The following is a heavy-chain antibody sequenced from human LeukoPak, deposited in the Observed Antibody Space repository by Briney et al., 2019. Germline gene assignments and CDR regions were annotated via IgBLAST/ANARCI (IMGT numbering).Heavy chain of an antibody. J-gene: IGHJ4*02. CDR1: GRSISSYY. V-gene: IGHV4-59*12. CDR3: ARENSGWLYFDC. D-gene: IGHD6-19*01. Sequence: TSETLSLTCTVSGRSISSYYWNWIRQPPGKGLEWIGFIYYNGSTNYNPSLKSRVTISIDASKNQFSLKLDSVNAADTGVYYCARENSGWLYFDCWGQGTLVAASS. CDR2: IYYNGST.